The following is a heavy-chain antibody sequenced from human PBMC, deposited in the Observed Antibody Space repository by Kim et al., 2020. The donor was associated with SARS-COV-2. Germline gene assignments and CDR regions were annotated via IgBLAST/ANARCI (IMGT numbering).Heavy chain of an antibody. CDR3: AREGRSTTCYTRCYYYYYGMDV. CDR1: GYTFTSYG. V-gene: IGHV1-18*01. D-gene: IGHD2-2*02. Sequence: ASVKVSCKASGYTFTSYGISWVRQAPGQGLEWMGWISDYNGDTKYAQKLKDRVTMTTDTSTSTAYMELRSLRSDDTAVYYCAREGRSTTCYTRCYYYYYGMDVWGQGTTVTVSS. CDR2: ISDYNGDT. J-gene: IGHJ6*02.